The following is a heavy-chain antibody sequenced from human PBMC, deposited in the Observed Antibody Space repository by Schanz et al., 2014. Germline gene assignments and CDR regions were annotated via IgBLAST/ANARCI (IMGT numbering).Heavy chain of an antibody. V-gene: IGHV3-23*04. CDR1: EFTFSTDA. CDR2: LSEGGGGT. J-gene: IGHJ5*01. Sequence: EVQLVESGGGWVQPGGSLRLSCAASEFTFSTDAMSWVRQAPGKGLEWVSALSEGGGGTHYADSVKGRFTISRDNSKNTLYLQMNSLRAEDTAVYYCAKTPREYCNYDNCPNWFDSWGQGTLVTVSS. D-gene: IGHD2-15*01. CDR3: AKTPREYCNYDNCPNWFDS.